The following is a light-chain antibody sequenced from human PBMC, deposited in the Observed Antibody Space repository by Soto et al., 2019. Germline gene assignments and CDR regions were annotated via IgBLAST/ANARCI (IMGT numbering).Light chain of an antibody. CDR1: HFVASSY. CDR2: GAS. V-gene: IGKV3-20*01. CDR3: QQYDDWLRLT. J-gene: IGKJ4*01. Sequence: EIVLTQSPGTLSLSPGERATLSCRASHFVASSYVAWYQQKPGQAPRLLIYGASSRATGIPDRFSGSGSGTDFTLTISRLEPEDFAVYYCQQYDDWLRLTFGGGTKVEIK.